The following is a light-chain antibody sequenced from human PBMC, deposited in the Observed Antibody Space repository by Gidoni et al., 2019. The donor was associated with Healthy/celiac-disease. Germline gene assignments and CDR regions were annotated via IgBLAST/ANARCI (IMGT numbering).Light chain of an antibody. CDR2: QDS. CDR3: QAWDSSTAV. V-gene: IGLV3-1*01. CDR1: KLGDKY. Sequence: SYELTQPPSVSVSPGQTASITCSGDKLGDKYACWYQQKPGQSPALVIYQDSKRPSGIPERFFGSNSGNTATLTISGTQAMDEADYYCQAWDSSTAVFGGGTKLTVL. J-gene: IGLJ2*01.